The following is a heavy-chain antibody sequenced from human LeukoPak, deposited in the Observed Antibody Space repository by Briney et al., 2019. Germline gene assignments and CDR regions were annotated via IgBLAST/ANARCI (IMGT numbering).Heavy chain of an antibody. CDR2: IRAYNGDT. J-gene: IGHJ4*02. Sequence: ASVKVSCKASGYTFTGYYIHWVRQAPGQGLEWMGWIRAYNGDTNYAQKFQGRVTMTAERSTNTAYMELRGLTFDDTAVFYCATTTATSGSSLYWGQGTLVNVAS. V-gene: IGHV1-18*04. D-gene: IGHD6-19*01. CDR3: ATTTATSGSSLY. CDR1: GYTFTGYY.